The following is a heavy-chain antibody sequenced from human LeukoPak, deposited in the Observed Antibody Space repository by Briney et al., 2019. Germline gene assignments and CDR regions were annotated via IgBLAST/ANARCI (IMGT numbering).Heavy chain of an antibody. CDR2: IKKDGSEN. CDR1: GYTLSKYW. J-gene: IGHJ4*02. Sequence: GGSLRLSCAVSGYTLSKYWVTWVRRAPGRGVEWVTNIKKDGSENFYGDPVKGRFTISRDHAKNSLDLEINSLGAEDPAVYYRARGLVCRSTSCYLDNWGQGTLVTVSS. CDR3: ARGLVCRSTSCYLDN. D-gene: IGHD2-2*01. V-gene: IGHV3-7*01.